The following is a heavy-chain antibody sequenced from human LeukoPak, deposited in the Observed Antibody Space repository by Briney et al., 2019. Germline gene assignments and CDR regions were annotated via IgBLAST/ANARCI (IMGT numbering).Heavy chain of an antibody. D-gene: IGHD2-2*01. V-gene: IGHV4-34*01. Sequence: GSLRLSCAASGFTFSSYWMNWARQAPGKGLEWIGEINHSGSTNYNPSLKSRVTISVDTSKNQFSLKLSSVTAADTAVYYCARYGEYQLLWIWCWFDPWGQGTLVTVSS. CDR1: GFTFSSYW. CDR2: INHSGST. J-gene: IGHJ5*02. CDR3: ARYGEYQLLWIWCWFDP.